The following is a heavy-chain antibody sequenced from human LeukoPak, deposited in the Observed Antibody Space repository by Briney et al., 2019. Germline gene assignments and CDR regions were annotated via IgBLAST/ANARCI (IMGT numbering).Heavy chain of an antibody. CDR1: GGSLSDYY. CDR2: IYYSGST. D-gene: IGHD1-26*01. V-gene: IGHV4-59*01. Sequence: PSETLSLTCAVYGGSLSDYYWSWIRQPPGKGLEWIGYIYYSGSTNYNPSLKSRATISVDTSKNQFSLKLSSVTAADTAVYYCARDEGGIDYWGQGTLVTVSS. CDR3: ARDEGGIDY. J-gene: IGHJ4*02.